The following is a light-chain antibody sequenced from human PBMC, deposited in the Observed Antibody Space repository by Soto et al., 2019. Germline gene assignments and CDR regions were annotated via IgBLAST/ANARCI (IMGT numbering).Light chain of an antibody. CDR2: DAS. CDR1: QSISSW. CDR3: QQYNTYPYT. Sequence: DIQMTQSPSTLSASVGDRVTITCRASQSISSWLAWYQQKPGKAPKVLSYDASSLESGVPSRFSGSGSGTEFTLTISSLQPDDFATYYCQQYNTYPYTFGQGTKLEIK. J-gene: IGKJ2*01. V-gene: IGKV1-5*01.